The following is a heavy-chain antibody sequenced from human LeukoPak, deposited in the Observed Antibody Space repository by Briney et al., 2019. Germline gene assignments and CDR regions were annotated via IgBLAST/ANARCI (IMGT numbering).Heavy chain of an antibody. D-gene: IGHD6-25*01. CDR1: GYTFTSYG. J-gene: IGHJ4*02. CDR2: ISAYSGNT. CDR3: ARSGPKTPLYYFDY. Sequence: ASVKVSCKASGYTFTSYGISWVRQAPGQGLEWMGWISAYSGNTNYAQKLQGRVTMTTDTSTSTAYMELRSLRSDDTAVYYCARSGPKTPLYYFDYWGQGTLVTVSS. V-gene: IGHV1-18*01.